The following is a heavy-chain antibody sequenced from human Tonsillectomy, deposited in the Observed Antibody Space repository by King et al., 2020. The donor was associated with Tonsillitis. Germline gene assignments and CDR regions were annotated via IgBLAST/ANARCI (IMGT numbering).Heavy chain of an antibody. V-gene: IGHV2-70*11. CDR1: GFSLSTSGMC. D-gene: IGHD6-13*01. CDR3: ARIILAAAGKEIYYYYYGMDV. Sequence: VTLKESGPALVKPTQTLTLTCTFSGFSLSTSGMCVSWIRQPPGKALEWLARIDWDDDKYYSTSLKTRLTISKDTSKNQVVLTMTNMDPVDTATYYCARIILAAAGKEIYYYYYGMDVWGQGTTVTVSS. CDR2: IDWDDDK. J-gene: IGHJ6*02.